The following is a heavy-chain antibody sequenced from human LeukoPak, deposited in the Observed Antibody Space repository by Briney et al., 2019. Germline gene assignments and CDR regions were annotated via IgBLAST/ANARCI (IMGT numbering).Heavy chain of an antibody. CDR1: GFTFSSYS. J-gene: IGHJ4*02. V-gene: IGHV3-21*01. CDR2: ISSSSSYI. D-gene: IGHD4-17*01. CDR3: ARDRTVFREIDY. Sequence: GGSLRLSCAASGFTFSSYSMNWVRQAPGKGLEWVSSISSSSSYIYYADSVKGRFTISRDNAKNSLYLQMNSLRAEDTAVYYCARDRTVFREIDYWGQGTLVTVSS.